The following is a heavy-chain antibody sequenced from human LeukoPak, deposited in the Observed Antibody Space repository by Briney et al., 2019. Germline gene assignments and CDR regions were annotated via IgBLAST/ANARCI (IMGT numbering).Heavy chain of an antibody. Sequence: ASVKVSCKASGYTFTSYDINWVRQATGQGLEWMGWMNPNSGNTGFAQKFQGRVTMTRNTSITTAYMELSSLRSEDTAVYYCARVTTVPPHYYYYYMDVWGKGTTVTVSS. D-gene: IGHD4-17*01. J-gene: IGHJ6*03. CDR1: GYTFTSYD. CDR2: MNPNSGNT. V-gene: IGHV1-8*01. CDR3: ARVTTVPPHYYYYYMDV.